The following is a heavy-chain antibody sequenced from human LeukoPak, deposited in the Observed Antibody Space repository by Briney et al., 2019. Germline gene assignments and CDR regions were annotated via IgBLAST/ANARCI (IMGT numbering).Heavy chain of an antibody. CDR3: ARDHSSGLYYFDY. CDR1: GGTFSSYG. J-gene: IGHJ4*02. D-gene: IGHD6-19*01. CDR2: IIPIFGTA. Sequence: SVKVSCKASGGTFSSYGISWVRQAPGQGLEWMGGIIPIFGTANYAQKFQGRVTITADESTSTAYMELSILRSEDTAVYYCARDHSSGLYYFDYWGQGTLVTVSS. V-gene: IGHV1-69*13.